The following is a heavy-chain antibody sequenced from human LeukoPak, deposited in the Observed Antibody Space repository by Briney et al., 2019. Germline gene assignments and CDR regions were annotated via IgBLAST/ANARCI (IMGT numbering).Heavy chain of an antibody. D-gene: IGHD2-2*01. J-gene: IGHJ5*02. CDR1: GYTFTGYY. CDR3: ARSDCSSTSCYVGDDWFDP. Sequence: ASVKVSCKASGYTFTGYYVHWVRQAPGQGLEWMGWINPNSGGTNYAQKFQGRVTMTRDTSISTAYMELSRLRSDDTAVYYCARSDCSSTSCYVGDDWFDPWGQGTLVTVSS. V-gene: IGHV1-2*02. CDR2: INPNSGGT.